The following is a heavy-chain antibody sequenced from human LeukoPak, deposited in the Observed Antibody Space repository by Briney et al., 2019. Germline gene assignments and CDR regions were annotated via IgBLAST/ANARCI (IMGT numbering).Heavy chain of an antibody. D-gene: IGHD3-3*01. CDR3: AREGGFYRPLDY. CDR2: VHLDGRT. J-gene: IGHJ4*02. V-gene: IGHV4-4*02. Sequence: SETLSLTCGFSGGSVTSTNWWTWVGQPPGKGLEWIGEVHLDGRTNYNPSLKSRLTMSVDLSENHISLKLTSVTAADTAVYYCAREGGFYRPLDYSGQGTLVTVSS. CDR1: GGSVTSTNW.